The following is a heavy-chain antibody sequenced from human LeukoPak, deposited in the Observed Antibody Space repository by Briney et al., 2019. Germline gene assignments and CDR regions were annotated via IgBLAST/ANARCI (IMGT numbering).Heavy chain of an antibody. CDR2: IRYDGSNK. Sequence: PGGSLRLSCAASGFTFSSYEMNWVRQAPGKGLEWVAFIRYDGSNKYYADSVKGRFTISRDNSKNTLYLQMNSLRAEDTAVYYCAKEPIAATGSFYYYMDVWGKGTTVTISS. D-gene: IGHD6-13*01. V-gene: IGHV3-30*02. CDR3: AKEPIAATGSFYYYMDV. CDR1: GFTFSSYE. J-gene: IGHJ6*03.